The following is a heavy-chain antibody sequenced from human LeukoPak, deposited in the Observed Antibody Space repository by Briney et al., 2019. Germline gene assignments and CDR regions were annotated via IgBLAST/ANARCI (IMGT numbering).Heavy chain of an antibody. CDR3: ATDFTERPFDY. D-gene: IGHD5-24*01. CDR1: GFTFSTYW. J-gene: IGHJ4*02. CDR2: IKQDGSDK. Sequence: GGSLRLSCAASGFTFSTYWMRWVRQAPGKGLEWVANIKQDGSDKYYVDSVKGRFTISRDNAKNSLYLQMNSLRAEDTTVYYCATDFTERPFDYWGQGTLVTVSS. V-gene: IGHV3-7*01.